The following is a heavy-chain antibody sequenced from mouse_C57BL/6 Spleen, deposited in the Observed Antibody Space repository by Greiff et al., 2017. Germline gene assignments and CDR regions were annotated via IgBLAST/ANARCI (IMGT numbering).Heavy chain of an antibody. J-gene: IGHJ2*01. CDR1: GYTFTSYW. D-gene: IGHD1-1*01. V-gene: IGHV1-69*01. Sequence: QVQLQQPGAELVMPGASVKLSCKASGYTFTSYWMHWVKQRPGQGLEWIGEIDPSDSYTNYNQKFKGKSTLTVDKSSSTAYMQLSSLTSEDSAVYYCAVGAHYYGSSLDYWGQGTTLTVSS. CDR3: AVGAHYYGSSLDY. CDR2: IDPSDSYT.